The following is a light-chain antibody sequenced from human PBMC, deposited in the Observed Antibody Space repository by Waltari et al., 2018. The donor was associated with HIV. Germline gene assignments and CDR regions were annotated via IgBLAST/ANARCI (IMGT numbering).Light chain of an antibody. Sequence: QSALTQPASVSGSPGQSITFSCSGSSSDIGAYNFVSWYQQHPGKAPKLIIYEVSIRPSGVSDRFSGSSSGNTASLTISGLQAEDEADYYCSSYTTRNTLLFGGGTRLTVL. CDR3: SSYTTRNTLL. CDR1: SSDIGAYNF. J-gene: IGLJ2*01. V-gene: IGLV2-14*01. CDR2: EVS.